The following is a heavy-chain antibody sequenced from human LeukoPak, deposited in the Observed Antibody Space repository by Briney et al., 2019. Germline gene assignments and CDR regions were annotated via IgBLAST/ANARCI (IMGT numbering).Heavy chain of an antibody. CDR1: GYTFTSYA. J-gene: IGHJ4*02. CDR3: AREDYDILTGYYGPSQGRGGANY. V-gene: IGHV1-69*04. CDR2: IIPILGIA. Sequence: GASVKVSCKASGYTFTSYAISWVRQAPGQGLEWMGRIIPILGIANYAQKFQGRVTITADKSTSTAYMELSSLRSEDTAVYYCAREDYDILTGYYGPSQGRGGANYWGQGTLVTVSS. D-gene: IGHD3-9*01.